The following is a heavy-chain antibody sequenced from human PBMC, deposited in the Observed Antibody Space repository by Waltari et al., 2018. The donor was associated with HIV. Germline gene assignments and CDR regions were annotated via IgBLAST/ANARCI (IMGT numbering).Heavy chain of an antibody. CDR3: AREVMVVVVPAAIYWFDP. Sequence: QVELQESGPGLVKPSQTLSLSCTVSGASISSDDHYWNWIRQPPGKGLEWLGSIYYRGSTYYNPSLKSRVTISIDKSKNQFSLKLTSVTAADTAVYFCAREVMVVVVPAAIYWFDPWGQGTLVTVSS. V-gene: IGHV4-30-4*08. D-gene: IGHD2-2*02. CDR1: GASISSDDHY. CDR2: IYYRGST. J-gene: IGHJ5*02.